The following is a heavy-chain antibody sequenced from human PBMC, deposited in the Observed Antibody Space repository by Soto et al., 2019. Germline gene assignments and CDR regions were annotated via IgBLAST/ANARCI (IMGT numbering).Heavy chain of an antibody. V-gene: IGHV3-30-3*01. CDR2: ISYDGSNK. J-gene: IGHJ6*02. D-gene: IGHD5-12*01. CDR3: ARDPSEVATTLGYYYYGMDV. CDR1: GFTFSSYA. Sequence: PGGSLRLSCAASGFTFSSYAMHWVRQAPGKGLEWVAVISYDGSNKYYADSVKGRFTISRDNSKNTLYLQMNSLRAEDTAVYYCARDPSEVATTLGYYYYGMDVWGQGTTVTVSS.